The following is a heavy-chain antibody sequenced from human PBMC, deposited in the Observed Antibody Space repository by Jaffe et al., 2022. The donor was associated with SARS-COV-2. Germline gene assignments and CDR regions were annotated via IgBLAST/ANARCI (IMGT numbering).Heavy chain of an antibody. CDR1: GFNFRGYG. V-gene: IGHV3-64*01. J-gene: IGHJ4*02. Sequence: EVQLVESGGGLVQPGGSLRLSCAASGFNFRGYGMHWVRQAPGKGLEYVSAISDNGDDTYYANSVKGRFTISRDNSKNTLYLQMGSLRAEDMAVYYCAKAAIGGGDIDYWGQGTLVTVSS. D-gene: IGHD2-21*02. CDR3: AKAAIGGGDIDY. CDR2: ISDNGDDT.